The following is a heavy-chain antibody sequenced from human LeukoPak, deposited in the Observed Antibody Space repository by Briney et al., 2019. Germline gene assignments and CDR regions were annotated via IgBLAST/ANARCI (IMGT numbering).Heavy chain of an antibody. CDR1: GFTFSSYG. CDR2: ISYDGSNK. D-gene: IGHD5-18*01. Sequence: GRSLRLSCAASGFTFSSYGMHWVRQAPGKGLEWVAVISYDGSNKYYADSVKGRFTISRDNSKNTLYLQMNSLRAEDTAVYYCAKEITAMVTWYYYYGMGVWGQGTTVTVSS. J-gene: IGHJ6*02. CDR3: AKEITAMVTWYYYYGMGV. V-gene: IGHV3-30*18.